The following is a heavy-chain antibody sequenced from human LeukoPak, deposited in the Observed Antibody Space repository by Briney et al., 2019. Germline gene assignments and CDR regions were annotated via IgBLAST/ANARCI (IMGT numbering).Heavy chain of an antibody. Sequence: ASVKVSCKASGYTLTGYYIHWVRQAPGQGLEWMGRIDPDSGVTYSAQKFQARVTMTRDTSITTAYMELNGLRSDDTAVYYCARGQARTATWYLYRTFWGQGTLVTVSS. CDR2: IDPDSGVT. CDR1: GYTLTGYY. D-gene: IGHD3/OR15-3a*01. J-gene: IGHJ4*02. CDR3: ARGQARTATWYLYRTF. V-gene: IGHV1-2*06.